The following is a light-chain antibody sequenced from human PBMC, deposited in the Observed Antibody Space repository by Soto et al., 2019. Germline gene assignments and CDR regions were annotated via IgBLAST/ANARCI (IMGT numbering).Light chain of an antibody. J-gene: IGKJ1*01. CDR1: KSVSSTL. CDR2: GVS. CDR3: QHYGDSSWT. V-gene: IGKV3-20*01. Sequence: EIVLTQSPVALSLSPGERATLSCRASKSVSSTLLTWYQQKPGQAPRLLIYGVSSRATGIPDRFSGSGSGTDFTLIISRLEPEDFAVYFCQHYGDSSWTFGQGTRVEIK.